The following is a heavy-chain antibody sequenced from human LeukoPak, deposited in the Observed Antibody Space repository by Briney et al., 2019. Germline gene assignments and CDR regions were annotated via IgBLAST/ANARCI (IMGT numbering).Heavy chain of an antibody. CDR3: ARGRTVSVAGSDWFDP. V-gene: IGHV4-34*01. CDR2: INHSGST. Sequence: SETLSLTCAVYGGSFSGYYWSWIRQPPGKGLEWIGEINHSGSTNYNPSLKSRVTISVDTSKNQFSLKLSSVTAADTAVYYCARGRTVSVAGSDWFDPWGQGTLVTVSS. CDR1: GGSFSGYY. D-gene: IGHD6-19*01. J-gene: IGHJ5*02.